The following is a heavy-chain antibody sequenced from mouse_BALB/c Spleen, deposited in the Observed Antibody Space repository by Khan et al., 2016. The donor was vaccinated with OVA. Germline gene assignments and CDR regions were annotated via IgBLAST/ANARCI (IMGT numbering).Heavy chain of an antibody. V-gene: IGHV1-20*02. D-gene: IGHD1-1*01. Sequence: EVQLVESGPELVKPGASVKISCKASGYSFIGYFMNWVMQSHGKSLEWIGRINPHIGETFYNQKFKGKATLTVDESSSTAHMELRSLASEDSAVYYCARIYGSDFDYWGQGTTLTVSS. CDR2: INPHIGET. J-gene: IGHJ2*01. CDR3: ARIYGSDFDY. CDR1: GYSFIGYF.